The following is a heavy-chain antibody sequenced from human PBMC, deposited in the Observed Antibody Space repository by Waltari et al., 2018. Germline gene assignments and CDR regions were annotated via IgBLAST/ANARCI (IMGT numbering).Heavy chain of an antibody. V-gene: IGHV4-39*07. CDR3: ARLVGSYYFHMDV. Sequence: QLQLQESGPGLLKPSETLSLTCSVSGGSITSIAYYWGWFRQPPGKGLEWIGSIYYLGSAYYNPSVKNRVTISVDTTKNQFSLRLYSVTAADTAVYYCARLVGSYYFHMDVWGKGTTVVISS. CDR1: GGSITSIAYY. D-gene: IGHD2-8*02. J-gene: IGHJ6*03. CDR2: IYYLGSA.